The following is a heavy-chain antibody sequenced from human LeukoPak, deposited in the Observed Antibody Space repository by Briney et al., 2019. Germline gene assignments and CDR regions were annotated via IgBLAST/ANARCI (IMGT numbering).Heavy chain of an antibody. CDR1: GFTFSSDW. D-gene: IGHD2-21*02. CDR3: AKFGVAYCGGDCYPADALDI. V-gene: IGHV3-30*18. Sequence: GGSLRLSCAASGFTFSSDWMIWVRQAPGKGLEWVAVISYDGSNKYYADSVKGRFTISRDNSKNTLYLQMNSLRAEDTAVYYCAKFGVAYCGGDCYPADALDIWGQGTMVTVSS. CDR2: ISYDGSNK. J-gene: IGHJ3*02.